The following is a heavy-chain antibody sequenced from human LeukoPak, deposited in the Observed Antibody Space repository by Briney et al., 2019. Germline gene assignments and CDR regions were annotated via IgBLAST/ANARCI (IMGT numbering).Heavy chain of an antibody. V-gene: IGHV4-34*01. D-gene: IGHD5-18*01. J-gene: IGHJ6*02. Sequence: SETLSLTCAVYGGSFSGYYRSWIRQPPGKGLEWIGEINHSGSTNYNPSLKSRVTISVDTSKNQFSLKLSSVTAADTAVYYCASLAMVTRYYYYGMDVWGQGTTVTVSS. CDR2: INHSGST. CDR1: GGSFSGYY. CDR3: ASLAMVTRYYYYGMDV.